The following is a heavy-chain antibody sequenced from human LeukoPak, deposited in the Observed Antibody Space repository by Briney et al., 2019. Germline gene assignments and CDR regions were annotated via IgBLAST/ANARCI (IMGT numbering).Heavy chain of an antibody. Sequence: PSETLSLTCSVSGGSVNSGGSYWSWIRQLPGKGLEWIGYIYYSGYTFYSPSLKSRVFISFDTSKNLFSLNFSSVTAADTAVYYCARGGFFGSGSLFDSWGQGTLVTVSS. CDR2: IYYSGYT. CDR1: GGSVNSGGSY. CDR3: ARGGFFGSGSLFDS. J-gene: IGHJ4*02. D-gene: IGHD3-10*01. V-gene: IGHV4-31*03.